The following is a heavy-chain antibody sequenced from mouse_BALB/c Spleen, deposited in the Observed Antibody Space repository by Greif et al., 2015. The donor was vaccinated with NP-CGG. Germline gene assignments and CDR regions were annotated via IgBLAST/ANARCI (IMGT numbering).Heavy chain of an antibody. D-gene: IGHD4-1*01. Sequence: QVQLRQSGPELVKPGASVKISCKASGYTFTDYYINWVKQKPVQGLEWIGWIYPGSGNTKYNEKFKGKATLTVDTSSSTAYKQLSSLTSEDTAVYFCARRTGTEAMDYWGQGTSVTVSS. V-gene: IGHV1-84*02. CDR3: ARRTGTEAMDY. J-gene: IGHJ4*01. CDR1: GYTFTDYY. CDR2: IYPGSGNT.